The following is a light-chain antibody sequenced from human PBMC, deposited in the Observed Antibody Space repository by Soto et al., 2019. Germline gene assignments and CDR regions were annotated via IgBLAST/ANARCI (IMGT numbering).Light chain of an antibody. CDR2: GNN. V-gene: IGLV1-44*01. CDR3: AAWDDSLNEYV. J-gene: IGLJ1*01. Sequence: QSVLTQPPSLSGAPGQRVTISCTGSGSNIGRNSVNWYQHLPGTAPKLLTHGNNHRPSGVPDRFSGSKSGTSASLAISGLQPEDEADYCCAAWDDSLNEYVFGDGTKLTVL. CDR1: GSNIGRNS.